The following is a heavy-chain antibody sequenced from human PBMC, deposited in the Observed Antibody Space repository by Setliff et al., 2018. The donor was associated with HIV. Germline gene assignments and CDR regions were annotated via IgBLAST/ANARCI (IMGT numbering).Heavy chain of an antibody. V-gene: IGHV4-4*08. D-gene: IGHD4-17*01. Sequence: PSETLSLTCSVSGGSINSYHWSWIRQSPGKGLEWIGYIYKSGTTNYSSSLKSRVTISADPSKNQFSLKLTSVTAADTAVYYCAETNGDEGGYVFHIWGQGTMVTVSS. CDR2: IYKSGTT. J-gene: IGHJ3*02. CDR3: AETNGDEGGYVFHI. CDR1: GGSINSYH.